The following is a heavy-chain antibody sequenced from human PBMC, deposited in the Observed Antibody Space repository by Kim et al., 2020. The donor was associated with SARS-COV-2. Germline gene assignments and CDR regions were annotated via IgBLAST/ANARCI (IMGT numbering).Heavy chain of an antibody. CDR3: ARDREESDYDILTGYSHYFDY. V-gene: IGHV4-30-4*01. CDR2: IYYSGST. D-gene: IGHD3-9*01. J-gene: IGHJ4*02. CDR1: GGSISSGDYY. Sequence: SETLSLTCTGSGGSISSGDYYWSWIRQPPGKGLEWIGYIYYSGSTYYNPSLKSRVTISVDTSKNQVSLKLSSVTAADTAVYYCARDREESDYDILTGYSHYFDYWGQGTLVTVSS.